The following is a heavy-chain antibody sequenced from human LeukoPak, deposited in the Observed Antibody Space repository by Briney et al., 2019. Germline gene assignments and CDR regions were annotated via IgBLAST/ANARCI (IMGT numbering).Heavy chain of an antibody. J-gene: IGHJ4*02. CDR1: GYTFANYG. CDR2: ISAYNGNT. Sequence: GASVTVSCKASGYTFANYGVNWVRQAPGQGLEWMGWISAYNGNTNYARKLQGRVTMTTDTSTSTAYMELRSLTSDDAAVYYCARWDRTASYYFDYWGQGTLLTVSS. D-gene: IGHD1-14*01. CDR3: ARWDRTASYYFDY. V-gene: IGHV1-18*01.